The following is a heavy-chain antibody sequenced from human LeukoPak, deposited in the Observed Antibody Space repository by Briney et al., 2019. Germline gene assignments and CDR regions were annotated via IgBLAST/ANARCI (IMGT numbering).Heavy chain of an antibody. Sequence: GSLRLSCAASGFTVSSNYMSWVRQAPGKGLEWVSFIYSGGSTYYADSVKGRFTISRDNSKNTLYLQMNSLRAEDTAVYYCTLYYYDSSGYLGFDYWGQGALVTVSS. CDR1: GFTVSSNY. V-gene: IGHV3-66*01. CDR2: IYSGGST. D-gene: IGHD3-22*01. J-gene: IGHJ4*02. CDR3: TLYYYDSSGYLGFDY.